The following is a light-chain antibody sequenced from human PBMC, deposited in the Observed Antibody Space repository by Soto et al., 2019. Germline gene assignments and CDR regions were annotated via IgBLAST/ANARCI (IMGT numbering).Light chain of an antibody. CDR2: EVS. J-gene: IGLJ3*02. CDR3: SSYTSSRSGV. CDR1: SSDVGGYNY. Sequence: QSALAQPASVSGSPGQSITISCTGTSSDVGGYNYVSWYQQHPGKAPKFIIYEVSNRPSGISNRFSGSKSGNTASLTISGLQAEDEADYYCSSYTSSRSGVFGGGTKLTVL. V-gene: IGLV2-14*01.